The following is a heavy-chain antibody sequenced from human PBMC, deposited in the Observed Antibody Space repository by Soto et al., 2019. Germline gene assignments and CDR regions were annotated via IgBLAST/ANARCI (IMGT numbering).Heavy chain of an antibody. CDR2: ISGSGGST. CDR3: ASRSSGWYFDY. CDR1: GFTFSNYA. J-gene: IGHJ4*02. V-gene: IGHV3-23*01. D-gene: IGHD6-19*01. Sequence: EVQLLESGGGLVQPGGSLRLSCAASGFTFSNYAMNWVRQAPGKGLEWVSVISGSGGSTYYADSVKGRFTISRDNSKNTLYLQMNGLRADDTAVYYCASRSSGWYFDYWGQGTLVTVSS.